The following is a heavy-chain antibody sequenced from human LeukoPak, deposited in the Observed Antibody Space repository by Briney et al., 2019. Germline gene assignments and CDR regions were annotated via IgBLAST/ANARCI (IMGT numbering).Heavy chain of an antibody. D-gene: IGHD3-9*01. J-gene: IGHJ4*02. CDR1: GFTFSSYA. CDR2: ISGSGGST. CDR3: ATGDFDWLLGYFDY. V-gene: IGHV3-23*01. Sequence: GGSLRLSCAASGFTFSSYAMSWVGQAPGKGLEWVSAISGSGGSTYYADSVKGRFTISRDNSKNTLYLQMNSLRAKDTAVYYCATGDFDWLLGYFDYWGQGTLVTVSS.